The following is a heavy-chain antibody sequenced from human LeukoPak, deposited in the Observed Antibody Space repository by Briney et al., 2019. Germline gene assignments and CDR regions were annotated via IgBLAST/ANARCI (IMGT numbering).Heavy chain of an antibody. CDR3: AKDRISLGELLSSLEY. CDR2: LRYDGTNE. Sequence: GGSLRLSCAASGFTFSDYGMHWVPQAPGKGLEWVAFLRYDGTNEYYRDSVRGRFTISRDNSKNTVYLQMNSLRTEDTAVYYCAKDRISLGELLSSLEYWGQGILVTVSS. V-gene: IGHV3-30*02. CDR1: GFTFSDYG. J-gene: IGHJ4*02. D-gene: IGHD3-10*01.